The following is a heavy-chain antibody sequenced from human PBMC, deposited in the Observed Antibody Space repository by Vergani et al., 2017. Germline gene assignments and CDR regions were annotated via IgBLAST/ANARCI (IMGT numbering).Heavy chain of an antibody. V-gene: IGHV3-23*01. CDR3: AKVSRRITMVRGVAEAY. Sequence: EVQLLESGGGLVQPGGSLRLSCAASGFTFSSYAMSWVRQAPGKGLEWVSAISGRGGSTYYADSVKGRFTISRDNSKNTLYLQMNSLRAEDTAVYNCAKVSRRITMVRGVAEAYWGQGTLVTVSS. CDR1: GFTFSSYA. D-gene: IGHD3-10*01. J-gene: IGHJ4*02. CDR2: ISGRGGST.